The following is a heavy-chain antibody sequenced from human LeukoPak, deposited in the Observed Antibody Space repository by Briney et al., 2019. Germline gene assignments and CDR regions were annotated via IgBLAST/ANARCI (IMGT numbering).Heavy chain of an antibody. V-gene: IGHV3-15*01. Sequence: GGSLRLSCAASGFTFSSAWMSWVRQAPGKGLEWVGRIKSNSDGGTTDYAAPVKGRFTISRDDSKNTLYLQMNSLKTEDTAVYYCTKAISIFDYWGRGNLVTVSS. CDR3: TKAISIFDY. J-gene: IGHJ4*02. CDR2: IKSNSDGGTT. CDR1: GFTFSSAW.